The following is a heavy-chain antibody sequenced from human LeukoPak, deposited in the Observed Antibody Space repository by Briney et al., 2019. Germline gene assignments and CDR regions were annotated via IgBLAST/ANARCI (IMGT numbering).Heavy chain of an antibody. CDR3: VRHPSAGRGDFYGMDV. J-gene: IGHJ6*02. Sequence: PSGTRSLTCTVAAGSISSSSYYWGWIRQAPGKGLEWIGTYYYSVNTFYNPSLKSRVTISVDTSKNQFFLKLSSVTAADTALYYCVRHPSAGRGDFYGMDVWGQGTTVTVSS. D-gene: IGHD6-13*01. CDR1: AGSISSSSYY. V-gene: IGHV4-39*01. CDR2: YYYSVNT.